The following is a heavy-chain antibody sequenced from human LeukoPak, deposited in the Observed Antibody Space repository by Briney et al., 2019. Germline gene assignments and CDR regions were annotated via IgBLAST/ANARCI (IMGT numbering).Heavy chain of an antibody. CDR1: GGSISSGGYY. Sequence: SQTLSLTCTVSGGSISSGGYYWSWIRQPPGKGLEWIGYIYHSGSTYYNPSLKSRVTISVDRSKNQFSLKLSSVTAADTAVYYCARDPWELRHFDYWGQGTLVTVSS. CDR3: ARDPWELRHFDY. V-gene: IGHV4-30-2*01. J-gene: IGHJ4*02. CDR2: IYHSGST. D-gene: IGHD1-26*01.